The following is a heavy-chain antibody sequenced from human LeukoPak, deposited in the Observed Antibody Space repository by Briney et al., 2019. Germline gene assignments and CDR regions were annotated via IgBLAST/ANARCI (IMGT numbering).Heavy chain of an antibody. CDR1: GFIFSSYE. CDR2: MTSSGTTI. Sequence: GGSLRLSCAASGFIFSSYEMHWVRQAPGKGLEGVSHMTSSGTTIYYADSVKGRFTISRDNAKNSLYLQMNSLRAEDTAVYYCARATHSSSWSYFDYWGQGTLVTVSS. D-gene: IGHD6-13*01. V-gene: IGHV3-48*03. CDR3: ARATHSSSWSYFDY. J-gene: IGHJ4*02.